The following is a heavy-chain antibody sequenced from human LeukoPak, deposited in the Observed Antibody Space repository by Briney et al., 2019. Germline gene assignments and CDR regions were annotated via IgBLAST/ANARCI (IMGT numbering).Heavy chain of an antibody. D-gene: IGHD2-15*01. Sequence: GGSLRLSCAASGFTFSGYAMHWVRQAPGKGLEYVSAISSNGGSTYYANSVKGRFTISRDNSKNTLYLQMGSLRAEDMAVYYCARDQGSPGYCSGGSCPIGYWGQGTLVTVSS. J-gene: IGHJ4*02. V-gene: IGHV3-64*01. CDR2: ISSNGGST. CDR3: ARDQGSPGYCSGGSCPIGY. CDR1: GFTFSGYA.